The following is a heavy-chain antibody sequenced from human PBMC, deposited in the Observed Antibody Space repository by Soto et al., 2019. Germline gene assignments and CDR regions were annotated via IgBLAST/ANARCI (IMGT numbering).Heavy chain of an antibody. V-gene: IGHV3-30-3*01. CDR3: ASDQEDIVVVTAAPLGD. CDR2: ISYDGSNK. Sequence: QVQLVESGGGVVQPGRSLRLSCAASGFTFSSYAMHWVRQAPGKGLEWVAVISYDGSNKYYADSVKGRFTISRDNSKNTLYLQMNSLRAEDTAVYYCASDQEDIVVVTAAPLGDWGNGTLVTVSS. CDR1: GFTFSSYA. J-gene: IGHJ4*01. D-gene: IGHD2-2*01.